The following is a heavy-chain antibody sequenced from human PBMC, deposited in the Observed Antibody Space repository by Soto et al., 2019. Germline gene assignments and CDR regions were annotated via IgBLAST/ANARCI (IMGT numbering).Heavy chain of an antibody. V-gene: IGHV4-30-4*01. CDR3: ARDRRVRMKYYYYYYGMDV. J-gene: IGHJ6*02. CDR2: IYYSGST. CDR1: GGSISSGDYY. D-gene: IGHD2-15*01. Sequence: VSLTCTVSGGSISSGDYYWSWIRQPPGKGLEWIGYIYYSGSTYYNPSLKSRVTISVDTSKNQFSLKLSSVTAADTAVYYCARDRRVRMKYYYYYYGMDVWGQGTTVTVSS.